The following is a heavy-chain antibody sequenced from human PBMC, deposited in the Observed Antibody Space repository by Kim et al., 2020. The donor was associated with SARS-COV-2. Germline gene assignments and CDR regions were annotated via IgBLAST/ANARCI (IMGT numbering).Heavy chain of an antibody. CDR1: GFTFDDYA. CDR2: ISWNSGSI. V-gene: IGHV3-9*01. CDR3: AKGRRLRRYYYYYGMDV. Sequence: GGSLRLSCAASGFTFDDYAMHWVRQAPGKGLEWVSGISWNSGSIGYADSVKGRFTISRDNAKNSPYLQMNSLRAEDTALYYCAKGRRLRRYYYYYGMDVWGQGTTVTVSS. J-gene: IGHJ6*02. D-gene: IGHD4-17*01.